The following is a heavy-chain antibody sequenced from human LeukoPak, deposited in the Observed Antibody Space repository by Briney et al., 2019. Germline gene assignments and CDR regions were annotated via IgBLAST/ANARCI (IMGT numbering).Heavy chain of an antibody. CDR3: ATLYYYDSSGYSYYYYYYMDV. J-gene: IGHJ6*03. CDR1: GGSIRSTTYY. D-gene: IGHD3-22*01. V-gene: IGHV4-39*07. Sequence: SETLSLTCSVSGGSIRSTTYYWGWIRQPPGKGLEWIGSIYHSGSTYYNPSLKSRVTISVDTSKNQFSLKLSSVTAADTAVYYCATLYYYDSSGYSYYYYYYMDVWGKGTTVTVSS. CDR2: IYHSGST.